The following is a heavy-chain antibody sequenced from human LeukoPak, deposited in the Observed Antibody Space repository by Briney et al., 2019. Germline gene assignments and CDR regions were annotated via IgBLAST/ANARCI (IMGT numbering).Heavy chain of an antibody. CDR2: ISWNSGSI. CDR1: GFTFDDYA. J-gene: IGHJ6*02. D-gene: IGHD3-22*01. Sequence: GRSLRLSCAASGFTFDDYAMHWVRQAPGKGLEWVSGISWNSGSIGYADSVKGRFTISRDNAKNSLYLQMSSLRAEDPALYYCAKDGGYQSYYYYGMDVWGQGTTVTVSS. CDR3: AKDGGYQSYYYYGMDV. V-gene: IGHV3-9*01.